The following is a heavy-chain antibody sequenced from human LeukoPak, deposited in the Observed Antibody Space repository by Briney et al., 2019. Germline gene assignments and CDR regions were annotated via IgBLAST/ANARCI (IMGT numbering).Heavy chain of an antibody. CDR3: ARASGYGHNYPS. D-gene: IGHD5-12*01. V-gene: IGHV4-34*01. J-gene: IGHJ1*01. CDR1: GGPFSGFY. Sequence: SETLSLTCGVYGGPFSGFYWTWIRQTPGKGLEWIGEINHSASTNYNPSLKSRVTMSVDTPNNQFSLRLTSVTAADTAVYYCARASGYGHNYPSWGQGTLVIVPS. CDR2: INHSAST.